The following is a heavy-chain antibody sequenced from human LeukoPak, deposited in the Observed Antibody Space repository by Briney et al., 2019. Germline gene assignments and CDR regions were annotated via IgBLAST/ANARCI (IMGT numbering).Heavy chain of an antibody. J-gene: IGHJ6*02. V-gene: IGHV4-59*08. CDR2: IYYSGTT. CDR1: GGSFSTYY. CDR3: ARRATYYGMDV. Sequence: AETLSLTCTVSGGSFSTYYWSWIRQPPGKGLEWIAYIYYSGTTNYNPSLKSRVTISADTSKNQFSLKLSSVTAADTAVYYCARRATYYGMDVWGQGTTVTVSS.